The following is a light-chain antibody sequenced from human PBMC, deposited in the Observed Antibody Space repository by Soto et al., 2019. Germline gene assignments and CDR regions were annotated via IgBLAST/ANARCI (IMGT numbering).Light chain of an antibody. V-gene: IGLV1-40*01. Sequence: QSVLTHPPSVSGAPGQRVTIPCTGSSSNIGSYYDVHWYQQLPGTVPKLLIYGDNNRPSGVPDRFSGSKSGTSASLAITGLQAEDDADYYCQSYDNSLSHVVFGVGTQLTVL. CDR2: GDN. CDR3: QSYDNSLSHVV. J-gene: IGLJ2*01. CDR1: SSNIGSYYD.